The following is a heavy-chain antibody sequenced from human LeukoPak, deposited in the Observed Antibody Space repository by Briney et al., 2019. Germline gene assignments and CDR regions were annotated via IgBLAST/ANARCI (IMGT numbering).Heavy chain of an antibody. CDR2: IIPILGIA. J-gene: IGHJ4*02. Sequence: ASVKVSCKASGYTFTAYYMHWVRQAPGQGLEWMGRIIPILGIANYAQKFQGRVTITADKSTSTAYMELSSLRSEDTAVYYCARGSGGSCFDYWGQGTLVTVSS. CDR3: ARGSGGSCFDY. V-gene: IGHV1-69*04. CDR1: GYTFTAYY. D-gene: IGHD2-15*01.